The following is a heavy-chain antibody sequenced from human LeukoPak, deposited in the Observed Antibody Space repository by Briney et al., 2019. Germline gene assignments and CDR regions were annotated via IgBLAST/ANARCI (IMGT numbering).Heavy chain of an antibody. V-gene: IGHV3-23*01. CDR1: GFTFSSYA. D-gene: IGHD3-22*01. Sequence: GGSLRLSCAASGFTFSSYAMSWVRQAPGKGLEWVSTTTGPGSSIYYADSVKGRFTISRDNSKNTLYLQLNSLRADDAAVYYCAKDFSRNDTSGYDYWGQGTLVTVSS. CDR2: TTGPGSSI. J-gene: IGHJ4*02. CDR3: AKDFSRNDTSGYDY.